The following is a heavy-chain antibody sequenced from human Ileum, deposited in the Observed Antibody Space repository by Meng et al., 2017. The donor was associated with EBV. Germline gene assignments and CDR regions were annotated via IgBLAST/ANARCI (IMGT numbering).Heavy chain of an antibody. CDR1: GGSISSYY. CDR2: INSSGST. J-gene: IGHJ4*02. V-gene: IGHV4-59*08. CDR3: ARGGWSLDY. Sequence: QGQLQEPGPGRVKPSETLSLTCTVSGGSISSYYWSWIRQPPGKGLEWIGYINSSGSTNYNPSLKSRVTISVDTSKNQFSLNLSSVTAADTAVYYCARGGWSLDYWGQGTLVTVSS. D-gene: IGHD2-15*01.